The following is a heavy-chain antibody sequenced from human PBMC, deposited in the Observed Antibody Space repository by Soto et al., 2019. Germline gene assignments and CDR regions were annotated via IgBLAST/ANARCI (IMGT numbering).Heavy chain of an antibody. J-gene: IGHJ3*02. CDR2: ISYDGSNK. CDR1: GFTFSSYA. V-gene: IGHV3-30*04. CDR3: ARGDPVVVAADAFDI. D-gene: IGHD2-15*01. Sequence: GGSPRLSCAASGFTFSSYAMHWVRQAPGKGLEWVAVISYDGSNKYYADSVKGRFTISRDNSKNTLYLQMNSLRAEDTAVYYCARGDPVVVAADAFDIWGQGTMVTVSS.